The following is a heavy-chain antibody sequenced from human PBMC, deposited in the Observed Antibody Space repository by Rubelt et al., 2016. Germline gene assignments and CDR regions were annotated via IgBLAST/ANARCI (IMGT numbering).Heavy chain of an antibody. D-gene: IGHD3-10*01. CDR1: GFTFSAYR. V-gene: IGHV3-21*01. CDR2: IGGSSNYL. J-gene: IGHJ4*02. Sequence: EVQLVESGGGVVQPGGSLRLSCAASGFTFSAYRMNWVRQAPWKGLEWVSSIGGSSNYLYYADSVKGRFTVARDNAKKSVYLQMNSLRAEDTAVYYWVGHSGALYDYWGQGTLVTVSS. CDR3: VGHSGALYDY.